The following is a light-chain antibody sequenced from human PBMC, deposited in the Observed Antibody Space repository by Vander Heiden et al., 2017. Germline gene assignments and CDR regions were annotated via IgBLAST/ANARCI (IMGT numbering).Light chain of an antibody. Sequence: QSALTQPAPVSGSPGRSITISCAGTSSDVGSYSLVSWYQHLPGKAPKVVIYDVTVRPSGISNRFSGSKSGNTASLTISGLQTEDEGNYFCSAYAGSGTGVFGGGTRLTVL. CDR3: SAYAGSGTGV. CDR2: DVT. V-gene: IGLV2-23*02. J-gene: IGLJ3*02. CDR1: SSDVGSYSL.